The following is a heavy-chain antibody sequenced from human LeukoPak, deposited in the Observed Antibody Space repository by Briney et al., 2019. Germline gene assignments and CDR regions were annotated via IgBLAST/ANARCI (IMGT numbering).Heavy chain of an antibody. J-gene: IGHJ1*01. CDR2: IYYSGRT. V-gene: IGHV4-39*01. CDR1: GDSVSRSDSY. D-gene: IGHD3-22*01. Sequence: PSETLSLTCSVSGDSVSRSDSYWDWIRQPPGKGLEWIGTIYYSGRTYYSPSLKSRVTMTVDPSNNQFSLNLRSVTAADTALYYCARRRYYDGSGYLEWGQGTLLSVSS. CDR3: ARRRYYDGSGYLE.